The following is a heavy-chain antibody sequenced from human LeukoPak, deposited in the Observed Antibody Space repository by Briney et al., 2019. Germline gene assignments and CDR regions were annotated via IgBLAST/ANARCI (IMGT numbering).Heavy chain of an antibody. Sequence: GGSLRLSCAASGFTFGDTWMNWVRQAPGQGLEWVANIKQDGSETFYVASVKGRFTISRDNSKNSLYLQMNTLRAEDTALYYCATSYDMGWLIGYWGQGTLVTVSS. J-gene: IGHJ4*02. D-gene: IGHD3/OR15-3a*01. CDR1: GFTFGDTW. V-gene: IGHV3-7*03. CDR3: ATSYDMGWLIGY. CDR2: IKQDGSET.